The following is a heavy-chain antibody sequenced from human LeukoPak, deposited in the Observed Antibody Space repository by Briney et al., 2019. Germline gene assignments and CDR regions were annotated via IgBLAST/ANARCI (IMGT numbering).Heavy chain of an antibody. D-gene: IGHD6-13*01. CDR2: ISAYNGNT. Sequence: ASVKVSCKASGYTFTSYGFSWVRQAPGQGLEWMGWISAYNGNTNYAQKLQGRVTMTTDTSTSTAYMELRSLRSDDTAVYYCARSEDSSSWYFWFDPWGQGTLVTVSS. CDR3: ARSEDSSSWYFWFDP. CDR1: GYTFTSYG. J-gene: IGHJ5*02. V-gene: IGHV1-18*01.